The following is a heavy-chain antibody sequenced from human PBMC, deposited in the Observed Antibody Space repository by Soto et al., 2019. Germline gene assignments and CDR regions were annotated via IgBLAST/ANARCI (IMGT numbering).Heavy chain of an antibody. D-gene: IGHD1-1*01. CDR3: VRDGTKTLRDWFDP. Sequence: SETLALTCTVSGASISGFYWSWIRKSAGKGLEWIGRIYATGTTDYNPSLKSRVMMSVDTSKKQFSLKLRSVTAADTAVYYCVRDGTKTLRDWFDPWGQGISVTVYS. CDR1: GASISGFY. J-gene: IGHJ5*02. V-gene: IGHV4-4*07. CDR2: IYATGTT.